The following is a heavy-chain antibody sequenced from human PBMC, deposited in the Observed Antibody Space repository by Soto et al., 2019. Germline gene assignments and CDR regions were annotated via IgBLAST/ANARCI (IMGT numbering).Heavy chain of an antibody. V-gene: IGHV4-39*01. D-gene: IGHD3-22*01. CDR1: GGSISSSSYY. Sequence: LSLTCTVSGGSISSSSYYWGWIRQPPGKGLEWIGRIYYSGSTYYNPSLKSRVTISVDTSKNHFSLKLSSVTAADTAVYYCARRLYYDSSGFEGGGMDVWGQGTTVT. CDR3: ARRLYYDSSGFEGGGMDV. CDR2: IYYSGST. J-gene: IGHJ6*02.